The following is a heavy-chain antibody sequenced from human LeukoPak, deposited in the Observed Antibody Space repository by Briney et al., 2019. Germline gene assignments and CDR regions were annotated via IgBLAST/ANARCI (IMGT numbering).Heavy chain of an antibody. CDR3: ARSTMVRGVKSFDP. CDR2: ISRSISTI. J-gene: IGHJ5*02. CDR1: GFTFSSYS. V-gene: IGHV3-48*04. D-gene: IGHD3-10*01. Sequence: GGSLRLSCAASGFTFSSYSMNWGRQAAGQGLGWVSYISRSISTIYYADSVKARFTISRDNAKNSLNLQMNSLRAEDTAVYYWARSTMVRGVKSFDPWGQGTLVTVSS.